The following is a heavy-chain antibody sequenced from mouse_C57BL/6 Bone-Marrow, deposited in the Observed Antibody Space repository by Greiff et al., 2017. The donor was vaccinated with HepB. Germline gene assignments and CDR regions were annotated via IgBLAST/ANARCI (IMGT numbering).Heavy chain of an antibody. D-gene: IGHD1-1*01. V-gene: IGHV5-4*03. Sequence: EVKLVESGGGLVKPGGSLKLSCAASGFTFSSYAMSWVRQTPEKRLEWVATISDGGSYTNYPDNVKGRFTITRDNAKNNLFLQMSHLKSEDTAMYYCARFLLHDYWGQGTTLTVSS. CDR2: ISDGGSYT. CDR1: GFTFSSYA. J-gene: IGHJ2*01. CDR3: ARFLLHDY.